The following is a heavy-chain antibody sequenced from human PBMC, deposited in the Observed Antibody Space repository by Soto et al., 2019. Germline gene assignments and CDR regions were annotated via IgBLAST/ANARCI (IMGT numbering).Heavy chain of an antibody. Sequence: GPLRLSCAASGCTFSNLAMSWVRQAPGKGLEWVSAIGSDGGGIQHADSVKGRFTISRANSRNTLYLQMDSLRAEATAVYYCARYRTRDIRGVFDLWGQGTLVTVSS. V-gene: IGHV3-23*01. CDR2: IGSDGGGI. J-gene: IGHJ5*02. D-gene: IGHD2-2*02. CDR3: ARYRTRDIRGVFDL. CDR1: GCTFSNLA.